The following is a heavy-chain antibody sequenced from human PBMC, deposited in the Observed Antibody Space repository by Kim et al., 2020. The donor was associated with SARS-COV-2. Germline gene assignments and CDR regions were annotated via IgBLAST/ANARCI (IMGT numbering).Heavy chain of an antibody. D-gene: IGHD2-2*01. J-gene: IGHJ5*01. CDR2: LYYSGYT. Sequence: SENLSLTCTVSGGSISTYYWTWIRQPPGKGLEWIGYLYYSGYTNYNPSLKSRVTISVYTSKNQFSLKLSSVTAADTAVYYCARVAVAYCSIISCHGGFDPWGQVTLVTVSS. V-gene: IGHV4-59*01. CDR1: GGSISTYY. CDR3: ARVAVAYCSIISCHGGFDP.